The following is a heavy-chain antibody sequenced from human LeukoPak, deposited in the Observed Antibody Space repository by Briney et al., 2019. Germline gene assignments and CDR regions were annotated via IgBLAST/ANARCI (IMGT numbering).Heavy chain of an antibody. D-gene: IGHD2-15*01. J-gene: IGHJ6*03. Sequence: SETLSLTCAVYGGSFSGYYWSWIRQPPGKGLEWIGEINHSGSTNYNPSLKSRVTISVDTSKNQFSLKLSSVTAADTAVYYCARGYGYCSGGSCYSPYYYYYYYMDVWGKGTTVTVSS. CDR1: GGSFSGYY. CDR2: INHSGST. V-gene: IGHV4-34*01. CDR3: ARGYGYCSGGSCYSPYYYYYYYMDV.